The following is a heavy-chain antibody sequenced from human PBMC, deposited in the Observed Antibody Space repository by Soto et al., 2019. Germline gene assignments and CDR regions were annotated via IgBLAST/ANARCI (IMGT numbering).Heavy chain of an antibody. J-gene: IGHJ4*02. D-gene: IGHD3-3*01. CDR1: GFTFSSYG. CDR3: AKGLRFLEWLLTYYFDY. Sequence: GGSLRLSCAASGFTFSSYGMHWVRQAPGKGLEWVAVISYDGSNKYYADSVKGRFTISRDNSKNTLYLQMNSLRAEDTAVYYCAKGLRFLEWLLTYYFDYWGQGTLVTVSS. V-gene: IGHV3-30*18. CDR2: ISYDGSNK.